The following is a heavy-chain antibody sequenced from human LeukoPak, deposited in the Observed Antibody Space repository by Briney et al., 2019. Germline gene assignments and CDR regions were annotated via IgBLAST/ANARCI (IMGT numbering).Heavy chain of an antibody. CDR3: ARDRSSGWHSEFDY. D-gene: IGHD6-19*01. Sequence: GGSLRLSCAASGFTFSSYSMDWVRQAPGKGLEWASYISSSSSTIYYADSVKGRFTISRDNAKNSLYLQMNSLRAEDTAVYYCARDRSSGWHSEFDYWGQGTLVTVSS. V-gene: IGHV3-48*04. CDR2: ISSSSSTI. J-gene: IGHJ4*02. CDR1: GFTFSSYS.